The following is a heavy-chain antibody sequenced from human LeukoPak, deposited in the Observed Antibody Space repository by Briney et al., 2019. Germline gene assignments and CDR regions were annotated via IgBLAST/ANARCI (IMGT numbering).Heavy chain of an antibody. D-gene: IGHD3-10*01. J-gene: IGHJ4*02. CDR3: ARDPGGFGGEYYFDY. CDR2: INPNSGGT. Sequence: GASVKVSCKASGYTFTGYYMLWVRQAPGQGLEWMGWINPNSGGTNYAQKFQGRVTMTRDTSISTAYMELSRLRSDDTAVYYCARDPGGFGGEYYFDYWGQGTLVTVSS. V-gene: IGHV1-2*02. CDR1: GYTFTGYY.